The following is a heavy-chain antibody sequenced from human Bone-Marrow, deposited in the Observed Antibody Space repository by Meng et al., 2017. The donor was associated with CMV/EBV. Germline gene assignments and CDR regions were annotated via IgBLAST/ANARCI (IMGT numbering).Heavy chain of an antibody. Sequence: GESLKISCAASGFTFSSYSMNWVRQAPGKGLEWVSSISSSSSYIYYADSVKGRFTISRDNAKNSLYLQMNGLRAEDTAVYYCAKSSSRDPYYYYGMDVWGQGTTVTVSS. CDR3: AKSSSRDPYYYYGMDV. J-gene: IGHJ6*02. D-gene: IGHD6-6*01. CDR2: ISSSSSYI. CDR1: GFTFSSYS. V-gene: IGHV3-21*01.